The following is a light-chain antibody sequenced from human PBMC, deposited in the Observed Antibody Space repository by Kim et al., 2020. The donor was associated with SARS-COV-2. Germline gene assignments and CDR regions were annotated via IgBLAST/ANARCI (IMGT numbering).Light chain of an antibody. CDR3: QHIYDFPLT. CDR2: GAS. Sequence: SESVGDRVTITCRASQGINSFLVWYQQKPGRAPNLLIYGASTLQSGVPSRFSGSGFGTDFTLTISSLQPEDFATYYCQHIYDFPLTFGGGTKLEIK. V-gene: IGKV1-9*01. J-gene: IGKJ4*01. CDR1: QGINSF.